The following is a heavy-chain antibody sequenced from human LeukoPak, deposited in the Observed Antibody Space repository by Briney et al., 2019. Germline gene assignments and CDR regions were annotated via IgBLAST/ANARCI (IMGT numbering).Heavy chain of an antibody. V-gene: IGHV4-38-2*02. CDR3: AIREMATKYYFDY. Sequence: DPAETLSLTCTVSRYSISRDYYGGWIRQPPGKGLGWIASMYQTGSTYYNPSLKSRVTISVDTSKNQFSLKLNSVTAADTAVYYCAIREMATKYYFDYWGQGTLVTVSS. CDR2: MYQTGST. D-gene: IGHD5-24*01. CDR1: RYSISRDYY. J-gene: IGHJ4*02.